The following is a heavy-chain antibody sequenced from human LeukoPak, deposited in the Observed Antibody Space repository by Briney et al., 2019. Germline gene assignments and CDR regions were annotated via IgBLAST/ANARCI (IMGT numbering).Heavy chain of an antibody. CDR2: ISAYNGNT. D-gene: IGHD3-10*01. CDR1: GYTFTSYG. V-gene: IGHV1-18*01. Sequence: GASVKVSCKASGYTFTSYGISWVRQAPGQGLEWMGWISAYNGNTNYAQKLQGRVTMTTDTSTSTAYMELRSLRSDDTAVYYCARDFIGYYGSGSYYNLDYWGQGTLVTVSS. J-gene: IGHJ4*02. CDR3: ARDFIGYYGSGSYYNLDY.